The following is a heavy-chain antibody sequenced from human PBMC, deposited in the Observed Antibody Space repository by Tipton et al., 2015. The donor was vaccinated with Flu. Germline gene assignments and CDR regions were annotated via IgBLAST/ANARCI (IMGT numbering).Heavy chain of an antibody. CDR1: GFTFSSYA. CDR3: ARGLNYYDSSGTMFDY. CDR2: ISSNGGST. J-gene: IGHJ4*02. D-gene: IGHD3-22*01. V-gene: IGHV3-64*01. Sequence: SLRLSCAASGFTFSSYAMHWVRQAPGKGLEYVSAISSNGGSTYYANSVKGRFTISRDNSKNTLYLQMGSLRAEDMAVYYCARGLNYYDSSGTMFDYWGQGTLVTVSS.